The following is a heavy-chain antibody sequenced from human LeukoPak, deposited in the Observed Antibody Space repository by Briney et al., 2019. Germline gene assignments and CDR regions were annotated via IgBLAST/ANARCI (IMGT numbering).Heavy chain of an antibody. CDR3: ASSRGRGIARWYWFDP. J-gene: IGHJ5*02. Sequence: GGSLRLSCAASGFTFSSYSMNWVRQAPGKGLEWVSSISSSSSYIYYADSVKGRFTISRDNAKNSLYLQMNSLRAEDTAVYYCASSRGRGIARWYWFDPWGQGTLVTVSS. CDR1: GFTFSSYS. CDR2: ISSSSSYI. D-gene: IGHD4-23*01. V-gene: IGHV3-21*01.